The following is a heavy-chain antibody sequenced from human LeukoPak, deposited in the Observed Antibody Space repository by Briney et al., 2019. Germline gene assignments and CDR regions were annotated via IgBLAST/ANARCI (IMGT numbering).Heavy chain of an antibody. Sequence: SGKVSCKASGGTFNSFSVNGGRRAPGQGVGWMGRITPVAALKNYTQKFQERVRITGERSTSIVFMEVNSLTSDDTAVYYCARAAYSGSPMDVWGQGTTVIVSS. D-gene: IGHD1-26*01. V-gene: IGHV1-69*02. CDR2: ITPVAALK. J-gene: IGHJ6*02. CDR1: GGTFNSFS. CDR3: ARAAYSGSPMDV.